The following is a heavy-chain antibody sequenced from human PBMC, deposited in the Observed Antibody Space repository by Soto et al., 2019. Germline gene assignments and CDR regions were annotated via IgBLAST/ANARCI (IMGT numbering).Heavy chain of an antibody. CDR2: MNPNSGNT. D-gene: IGHD3-10*01. J-gene: IGHJ5*02. CDR3: ARGRYGPGSGTKKNWFEP. CDR1: GYTFTSYD. Sequence: ASVKVSCKASGYTFTSYDINWVRQATGQGLEWMGWMNPNSGNTGYAQKFQGRVTMTRNTSISTAYMELSSLRSEDTAVYYCARGRYGPGSGTKKNWFEPWGQGTLVTVSS. V-gene: IGHV1-8*01.